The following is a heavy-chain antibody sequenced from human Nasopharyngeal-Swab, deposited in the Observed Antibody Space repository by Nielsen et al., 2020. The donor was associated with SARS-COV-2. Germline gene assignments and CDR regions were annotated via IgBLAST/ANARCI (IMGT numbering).Heavy chain of an antibody. D-gene: IGHD2-21*02. CDR2: IRQDAREQ. J-gene: IGHJ3*02. CDR3: ARESVVTGMDDAPDI. Sequence: GESLKISCAASGFPFRNHYITWVRQPPGKGLEWVANIRQDAREQFYVDSVKGRFTISRDNAKNSVFLQMNSLRSEDTAVYYCARESVVTGMDDAPDIWGRGTMVTVSS. V-gene: IGHV3-7*04. CDR1: GFPFRNHY.